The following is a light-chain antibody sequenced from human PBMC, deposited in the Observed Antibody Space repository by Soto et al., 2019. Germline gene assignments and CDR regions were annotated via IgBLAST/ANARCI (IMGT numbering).Light chain of an antibody. Sequence: IQMTQSPSSLSASVGDRVTITWQATQDIRKYLNWYQQKPGKAPKLLIYDAPSLETGVPSRFSGSGSGTDFTLTISSLQPEDFATYYCQQYDNLPLIFGQGTRLDIK. J-gene: IGKJ5*01. CDR3: QQYDNLPLI. V-gene: IGKV1-33*01. CDR2: DAP. CDR1: QDIRKY.